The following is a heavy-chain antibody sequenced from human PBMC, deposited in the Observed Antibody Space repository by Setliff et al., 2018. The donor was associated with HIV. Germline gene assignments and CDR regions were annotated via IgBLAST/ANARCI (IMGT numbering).Heavy chain of an antibody. Sequence: PGGSLRLSCAGPGFTFSSYAMSWVRQAPGKGLEWVSVITNSGSDTYHADSVKGRFTISRDNSKNTVYLQMNSLRAEDTAEYYCAKELAASGLGYFDSWGRGILVTVSS. CDR1: GFTFSSYA. J-gene: IGHJ4*02. CDR2: ITNSGSDT. CDR3: AKELAASGLGYFDS. V-gene: IGHV3-23*01. D-gene: IGHD3-22*01.